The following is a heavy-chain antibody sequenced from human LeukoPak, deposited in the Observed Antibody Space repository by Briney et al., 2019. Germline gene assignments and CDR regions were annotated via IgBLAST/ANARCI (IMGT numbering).Heavy chain of an antibody. Sequence: GGSLRLSCAASGFAFTDYYLSWIRRAPGKGLEWISYISNNDRSIYYADSVKGRFTISRDNAKNSLYLEMSSLRADDTAIYYCATAARRRWAQRFDYWGQGTQVTVSS. CDR1: GFAFTDYY. D-gene: IGHD3-16*01. CDR2: ISNNDRSI. V-gene: IGHV3-11*04. J-gene: IGHJ4*02. CDR3: ATAARRRWAQRFDY.